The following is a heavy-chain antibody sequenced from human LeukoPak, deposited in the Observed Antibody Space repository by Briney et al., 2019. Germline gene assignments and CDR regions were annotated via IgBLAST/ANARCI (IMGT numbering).Heavy chain of an antibody. CDR3: AREVESWFGDLLSYFDS. Sequence: SETLSLTCSVSGFSIGTGYSWGWIRQPPGKGLEWIGPIYHRGNTYYNPSLMSRVTISLDTSKNQFSLRLTSVTAADTALYYCAREVESWFGDLLSYFDSWGQGTQVTVSS. CDR1: GFSIGTGYS. D-gene: IGHD3-10*01. J-gene: IGHJ4*02. V-gene: IGHV4-38-2*02. CDR2: IYHRGNT.